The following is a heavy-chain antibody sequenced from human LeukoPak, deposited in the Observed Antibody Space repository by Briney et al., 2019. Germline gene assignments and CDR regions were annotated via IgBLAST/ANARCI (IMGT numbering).Heavy chain of an antibody. D-gene: IGHD5-18*01. Sequence: PSETLSLTCAVYGVSFSGYYWSWIRQPPGKGLEWIGEINHSGSTNYNPSLKSRVTISVDTSKNQFSLKLSSVTAADTAVYYCARDGYSYGPIDYWGQGTLVTVSS. CDR2: INHSGST. V-gene: IGHV4-34*01. CDR1: GVSFSGYY. CDR3: ARDGYSYGPIDY. J-gene: IGHJ4*02.